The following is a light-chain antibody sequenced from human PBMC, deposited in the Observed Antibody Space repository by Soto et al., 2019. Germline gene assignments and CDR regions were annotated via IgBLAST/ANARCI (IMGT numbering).Light chain of an antibody. J-gene: IGKJ1*01. V-gene: IGKV1-5*01. CDR1: QSISSW. CDR3: QQYNSKPLT. CDR2: GAS. Sequence: DIPLTQSPSTLPASVGDRVTITCRARQSISSWLAWYQQRPGKVPKFLIYGASRLESGTPSRFSGSGSGTEFTLTVSNLQPDDFATYYCQQYNSKPLTFGQGTKVEIK.